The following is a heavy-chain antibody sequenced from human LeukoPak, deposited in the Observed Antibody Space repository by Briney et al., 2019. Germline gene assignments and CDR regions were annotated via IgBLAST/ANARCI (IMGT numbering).Heavy chain of an antibody. J-gene: IGHJ4*02. CDR2: INHSGST. D-gene: IGHD5-24*01. V-gene: IGHV4-34*01. CDR3: ARRWLHRKGFDY. Sequence: SETLSLTCTVSGGSISNYYWSRIRQPPGKGLEWIGEINHSGSTNYNPSLKSRVTISVDTSKNQFSLKLSSVTAADTAVYYCARRWLHRKGFDYWGQGTLVTVSS. CDR1: GGSISNYY.